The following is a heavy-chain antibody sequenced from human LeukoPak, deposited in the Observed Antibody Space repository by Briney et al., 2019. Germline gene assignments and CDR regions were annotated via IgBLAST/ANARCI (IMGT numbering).Heavy chain of an antibody. J-gene: IGHJ4*02. CDR3: TKESATGSRYSFDY. CDR1: GFTFSSRG. Sequence: PGPSLRLSCAASGFTFSSRGIHWVRQAPGKGLEWVAVVSSDGGTTYFAGSVKGRFTISRDNSKNALYLQMNSLRGEDTAIYYCTKESATGSRYSFDYWGQGTLVAVSS. D-gene: IGHD2-15*01. CDR2: VSSDGGTT. V-gene: IGHV3-30*18.